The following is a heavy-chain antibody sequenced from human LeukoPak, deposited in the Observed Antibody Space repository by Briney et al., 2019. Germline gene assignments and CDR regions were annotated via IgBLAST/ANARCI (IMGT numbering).Heavy chain of an antibody. CDR3: AREGGYSYDYGFDY. CDR1: GFTFSSYS. J-gene: IGHJ4*02. CDR2: ISSSSSYI. Sequence: PGGSLRLSCAASGFTFSSYSMNWVRQAPGKGLEWVSSISSSSSYIYYADSVKGRFTISRDNAKNSLYLQMNSLRAEDTAVYYCAREGGYSYDYGFDYWGQGTLVTVSS. D-gene: IGHD5-18*01. V-gene: IGHV3-21*01.